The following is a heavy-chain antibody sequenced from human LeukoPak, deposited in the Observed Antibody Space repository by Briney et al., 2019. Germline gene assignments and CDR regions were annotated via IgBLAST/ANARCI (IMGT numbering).Heavy chain of an antibody. CDR2: MNPNSGNT. D-gene: IGHD2-2*01. V-gene: IGHV1-8*01. CDR3: AREGIVVVPAAFASRFHYYYGMDV. CDR1: GYTFTSYD. Sequence: ASVKVSCKASGYTFTSYDINWVRQATGQGLEWMGWMNPNSGNTGYAQKFQGRVTMTRNTSISTAYMELSSLRSEGTAVYYCAREGIVVVPAAFASRFHYYYGMDVWGQGTTVTVSS. J-gene: IGHJ6*02.